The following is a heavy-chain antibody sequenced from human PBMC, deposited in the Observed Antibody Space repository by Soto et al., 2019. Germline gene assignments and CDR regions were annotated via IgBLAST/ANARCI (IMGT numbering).Heavy chain of an antibody. J-gene: IGHJ3*02. CDR3: ARELNDYTRAFDI. Sequence: PGGSLRLSCAASGSTFSSYGMHWVRQAPGKGLEWVAVIWYDGSNKYYADSVKGRFTISRDNSKNTLYLQMNSLRAEDTAVYYCARELNDYTRAFDIWGQGTMVTVSS. CDR1: GSTFSSYG. D-gene: IGHD1-1*01. CDR2: IWYDGSNK. V-gene: IGHV3-33*01.